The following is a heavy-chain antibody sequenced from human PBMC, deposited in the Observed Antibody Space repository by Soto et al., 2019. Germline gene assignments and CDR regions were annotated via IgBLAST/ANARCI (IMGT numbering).Heavy chain of an antibody. V-gene: IGHV3-30*18. CDR3: AKDHSSGWYYFAY. Sequence: GGSLRLSCAASGFTFSSYGMHWVRQAPGKGLEWVAVISYDGSNKYYADSVKGRFTISRDNSKNTLYLQMNSLRAEDTAVYYCAKDHSSGWYYFAYWGQGTLVTVSS. D-gene: IGHD6-19*01. CDR1: GFTFSSYG. CDR2: ISYDGSNK. J-gene: IGHJ4*02.